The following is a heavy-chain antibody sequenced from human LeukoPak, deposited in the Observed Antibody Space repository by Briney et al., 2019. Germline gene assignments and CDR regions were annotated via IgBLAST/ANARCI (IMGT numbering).Heavy chain of an antibody. CDR3: ASSGSYSSFDY. Sequence: SETLSLTCTVSGGSISSYYWSWIRQPPGEGLEWIGYIYYSGSTNYNPSLKSRVTIPVDTSKNQLSLKLSSVTAADTAVYYCASSGSYSSFDYWGQGTLVTVSS. J-gene: IGHJ4*02. CDR2: IYYSGST. CDR1: GGSISSYY. D-gene: IGHD1-26*01. V-gene: IGHV4-59*01.